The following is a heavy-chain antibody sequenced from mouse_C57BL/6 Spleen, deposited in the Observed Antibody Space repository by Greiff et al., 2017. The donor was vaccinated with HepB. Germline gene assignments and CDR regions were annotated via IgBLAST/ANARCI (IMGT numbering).Heavy chain of an antibody. CDR3: AKGIYYYGSTNPYYFDY. D-gene: IGHD1-1*01. CDR2: IYPGSGNT. V-gene: IGHV1-66*01. CDR1: GYSFTSYY. J-gene: IGHJ2*01. Sequence: VQLQESGPELVKPGASVKISCKASGYSFTSYYIHWVKQRPGQGLEWIGWIYPGSGNTKYNEKFKGKATLTADTSSSTAYMQLSSLTSEDSAVYYCAKGIYYYGSTNPYYFDYWGQGTTLTVSS.